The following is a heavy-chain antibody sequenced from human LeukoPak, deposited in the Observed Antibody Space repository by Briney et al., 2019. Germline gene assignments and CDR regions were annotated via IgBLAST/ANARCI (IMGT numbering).Heavy chain of an antibody. V-gene: IGHV4-34*01. CDR1: GGSFSGYY. Sequence: SETLSLTCAVYGGSFSGYYWSWIRQPPGKGLEWIGEINHSGSTNYNPSLKSRVTISVDTSKNQFSLKLSSVTAADTAVYYCARLHDYGGNGNDYWGQGTLVTVSS. CDR3: ARLHDYGGNGNDY. CDR2: INHSGST. J-gene: IGHJ4*02. D-gene: IGHD4-23*01.